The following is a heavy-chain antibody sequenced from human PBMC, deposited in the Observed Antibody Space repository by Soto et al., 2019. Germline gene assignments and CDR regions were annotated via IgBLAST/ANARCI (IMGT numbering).Heavy chain of an antibody. J-gene: IGHJ4*02. CDR2: ISSSSSYI. V-gene: IGHV3-21*01. D-gene: IGHD3-3*01. CDR1: GFTFSSYS. CDR3: ARIGVTIFGVVPTYFDY. Sequence: GGSLRLSCAASGFTFSSYSMNWVRQAPGKGLEWVSSISSSSSYIYYADSVKGRFTISRDNAKNSLYLQMNSLRAEDTAVYYCARIGVTIFGVVPTYFDYWGQGTLVTVSS.